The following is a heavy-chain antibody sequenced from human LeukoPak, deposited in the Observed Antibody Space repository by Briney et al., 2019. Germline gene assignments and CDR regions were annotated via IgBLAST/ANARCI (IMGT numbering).Heavy chain of an antibody. J-gene: IGHJ3*02. V-gene: IGHV1-69*05. Sequence: ASVKVSCKASGGTFSSYAISWVRQAPGQGLEWMGGIIPIFGTANYAQKFQGRVTITTDESTSTACMELSSLRSEDTAVYYCARASYDSSGYYGLNAFDIWGQGTMVTVSS. CDR1: GGTFSSYA. CDR3: ARASYDSSGYYGLNAFDI. D-gene: IGHD3-22*01. CDR2: IIPIFGTA.